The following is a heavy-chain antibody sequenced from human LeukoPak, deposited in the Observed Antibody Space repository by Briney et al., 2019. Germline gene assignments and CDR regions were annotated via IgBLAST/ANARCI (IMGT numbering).Heavy chain of an antibody. V-gene: IGHV4-59*01. J-gene: IGHJ4*02. D-gene: IGHD2-15*01. Sequence: SETLSLTCTVSGGSMSNYIWSWIRQPPGKGLEWIGHIHYSGSTNYDPSLKSRVTISVDTSKNQFSLRLSSVTAADTAVYYCAKVYCSPGSCYYYDYWGQGTLVTVSS. CDR2: IHYSGST. CDR1: GGSMSNYI. CDR3: AKVYCSPGSCYYYDY.